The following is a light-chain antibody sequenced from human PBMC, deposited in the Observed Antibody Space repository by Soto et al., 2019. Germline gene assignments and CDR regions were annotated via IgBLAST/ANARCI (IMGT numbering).Light chain of an antibody. J-gene: IGKJ4*01. Sequence: ERVMTQSPATLSVSPGERVTLSCRASQSVSSDLAWFQQKPGQAPRLLIYGASTRATGIPARFSGSGSGTEFSLTISSLQSVDFAVYYCQQDTIWPLTSGGGTKV. CDR1: QSVSSD. CDR2: GAS. V-gene: IGKV3-15*01. CDR3: QQDTIWPLT.